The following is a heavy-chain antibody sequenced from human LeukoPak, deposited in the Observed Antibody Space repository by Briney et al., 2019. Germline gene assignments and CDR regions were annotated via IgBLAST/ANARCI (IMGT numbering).Heavy chain of an antibody. V-gene: IGHV3-7*01. D-gene: IGHD3-22*01. CDR2: IKQDRSEK. CDR3: ARDWLGYYDSSGYYPWGMDP. CDR1: GFTFSNYW. J-gene: IGHJ5*02. Sequence: GGSLRLSCAASGFTFSNYWMSWVRQAPGKGLEWVANIKQDRSEKYYVDSVKGRFTISRGNAKNSLYLQMNSLRAEDTAVYYCARDWLGYYDSSGYYPWGMDPWGQGTLVTVSS.